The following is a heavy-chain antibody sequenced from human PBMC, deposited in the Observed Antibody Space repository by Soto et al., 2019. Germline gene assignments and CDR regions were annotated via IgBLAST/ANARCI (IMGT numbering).Heavy chain of an antibody. V-gene: IGHV4-39*01. CDR2: IHYSGST. D-gene: IGHD2-2*01. Sequence: PSETLSLTCTVSGGSISSNIYYWGWIRQPPGKGLEWIGNIHYSGSTYYDSSLKSRVTISLDTSKHQFSLKLRSVTAADTAVYYCARLSSIVVVPAAISANAFAISGQGTIVTVSS. J-gene: IGHJ3*02. CDR1: GGSISSNIYY. CDR3: ARLSSIVVVPAAISANAFAI.